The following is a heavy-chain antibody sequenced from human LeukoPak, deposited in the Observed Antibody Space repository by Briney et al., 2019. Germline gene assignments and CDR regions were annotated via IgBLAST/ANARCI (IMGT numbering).Heavy chain of an antibody. D-gene: IGHD3-3*01. J-gene: IGHJ3*02. CDR3: ARKLRFSRWAFDI. V-gene: IGHV4-34*01. CDR1: GFTFSSYA. Sequence: GSLRLSCAASGFTFSSYAMSWVRQAPGKGLEWIGESNHSGSTNYNPSLKSRVTISVDTSKNQFSLKLSSVTAADTAVYYCARKLRFSRWAFDIWGQGTMVTVSS. CDR2: SNHSGST.